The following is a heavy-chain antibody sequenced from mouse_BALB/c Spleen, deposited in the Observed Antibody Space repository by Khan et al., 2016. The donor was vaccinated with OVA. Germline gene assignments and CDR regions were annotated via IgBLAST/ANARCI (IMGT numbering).Heavy chain of an antibody. V-gene: IGHV3-2*02. CDR2: ISSSGST. CDR3: ARDGSRYNYAMDY. CDR1: GYSITSDYA. J-gene: IGHJ4*01. D-gene: IGHD2-3*01. Sequence: EVQLQESGPGLVKPSQSLSLTCTVTGYSITSDYAWNWIRQFPGNELEWMGYISSSGSTNYHPALKSRISITRDTSKNQFFLQLNSVTTEGTATYYCARDGSRYNYAMDYWGQGTSVTVSS.